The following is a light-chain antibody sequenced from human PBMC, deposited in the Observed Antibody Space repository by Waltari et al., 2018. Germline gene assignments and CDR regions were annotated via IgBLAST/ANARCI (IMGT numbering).Light chain of an antibody. CDR3: ATWDDSLNGL. J-gene: IGLJ2*01. Sequence: QSVLTQPPSASGPPGQRVSISCSGSSSNIGSKSVNWYQQVPGTSPKLLIYSTKQRPSGVPDRFSGSKSGTSASLAISGLQSEDEADYYCATWDDSLNGLFGGGTKLTVL. CDR2: STK. CDR1: SSNIGSKS. V-gene: IGLV1-44*01.